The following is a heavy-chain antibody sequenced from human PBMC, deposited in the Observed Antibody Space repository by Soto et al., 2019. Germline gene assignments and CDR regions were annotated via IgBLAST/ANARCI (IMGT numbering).Heavy chain of an antibody. V-gene: IGHV3-9*01. CDR1: GFTFDDYA. CDR3: ARDGGTTAVNWFDP. J-gene: IGHJ5*02. D-gene: IGHD1-1*01. CDR2: ISWNSGSI. Sequence: PGGSLRLSCAASGFTFDDYAMHWVRQAPGKGLEWVSGISWNSGSIGYADSVKGRFTISRDNAKNSLYLQMNSLRAEDTALYYCARDGGTTAVNWFDPWGQGTLVTAPQ.